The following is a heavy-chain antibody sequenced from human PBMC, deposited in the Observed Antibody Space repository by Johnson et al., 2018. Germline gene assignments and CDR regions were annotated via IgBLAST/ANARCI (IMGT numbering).Heavy chain of an antibody. CDR1: GFTFSDYY. J-gene: IGHJ6*03. V-gene: IGHV3-11*04. CDR3: AGRPMGYCSGGSCSLSYYYYYRDV. CDR2: ISSSGSTI. D-gene: IGHD2-15*01. Sequence: QLQLVESGGGVVQPGRSLRLSCAASGFTFSDYYMSWIRQAPGKGLEWVSYISSSGSTIYYADSVQGRFTISRDNSKNTLYLQMNRLRAEDTAVYYCAGRPMGYCSGGSCSLSYYYYYRDVWGKGTTVTVSS.